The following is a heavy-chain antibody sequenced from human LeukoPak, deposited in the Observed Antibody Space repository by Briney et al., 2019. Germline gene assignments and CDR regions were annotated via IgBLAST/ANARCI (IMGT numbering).Heavy chain of an antibody. J-gene: IGHJ4*02. V-gene: IGHV1-2*06. CDR3: ARLVTFQSRGYTYGYS. D-gene: IGHD5-18*01. Sequence: ASVKVSCKASGYTFTDYYMHWVRQAPDKGLEWMGRINCNTDDTIYAQKFQGRVTMTRDTSISTAYMELSGLRSDDTAAYYCARLVTFQSRGYTYGYSWGQGTLVTV. CDR1: GYTFTDYY. CDR2: INCNTDDT.